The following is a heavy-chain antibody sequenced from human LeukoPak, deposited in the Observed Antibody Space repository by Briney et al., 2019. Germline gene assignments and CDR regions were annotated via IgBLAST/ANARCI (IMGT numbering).Heavy chain of an antibody. CDR1: GVSISSYY. Sequence: SETLSLTCTVSGVSISSYYWSWIRQPPGKGLEWIANIHNSGNTNYNPSLRSRVTISLDTSKNQFSLKLSSVTAADTAVYCCARHADTSSWYYYFDYWGQGSLVTVSS. J-gene: IGHJ4*02. V-gene: IGHV4-59*08. CDR3: ARHADTSSWYYYFDY. D-gene: IGHD6-13*01. CDR2: IHNSGNT.